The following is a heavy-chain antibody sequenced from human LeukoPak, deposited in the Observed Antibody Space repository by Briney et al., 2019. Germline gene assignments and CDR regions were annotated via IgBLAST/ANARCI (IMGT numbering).Heavy chain of an antibody. J-gene: IGHJ6*02. Sequence: PGGSLRLSCAASGFTFNNYWMHWVRQAPGKGLVWVSHINSDGSRTTYADSVKGRFTISRDNDKNTLYLQMNSLRVEDTAVYYCTRDRSVPGRYYYCYAMDVWGQGTTVTVSS. D-gene: IGHD2-2*01. V-gene: IGHV3-74*01. CDR1: GFTFNNYW. CDR3: TRDRSVPGRYYYCYAMDV. CDR2: INSDGSRT.